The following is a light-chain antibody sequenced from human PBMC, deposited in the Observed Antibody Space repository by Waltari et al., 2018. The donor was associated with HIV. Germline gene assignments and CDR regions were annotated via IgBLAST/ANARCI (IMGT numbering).Light chain of an antibody. Sequence: SSELTQDPIVSVALGQTIKITCQGDSLRSFFANWYQHRPGQAPVLVVYGGNRRPSGIPDRCSASNSGNTSALIISKSEAGDEADYFCHSRDTNGERYVFGGGTRVNVL. V-gene: IGLV3-19*01. CDR2: GGN. CDR1: SLRSFF. J-gene: IGLJ1*01. CDR3: HSRDTNGERYV.